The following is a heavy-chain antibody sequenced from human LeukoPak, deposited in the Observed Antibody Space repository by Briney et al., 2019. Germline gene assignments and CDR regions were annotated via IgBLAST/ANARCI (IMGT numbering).Heavy chain of an antibody. CDR1: GFTFSSYV. Sequence: PGGSLRLSCSASGFTFSSYVMNWVRQAPGKGLVWVSTISGIGGSTYYADSVKGRFTISRDNSKNTLYLQMNSLRAEDTAVYYCAKDLSGSSNCYDYWGQGTLVTVSS. CDR2: ISGIGGST. CDR3: AKDLSGSSNCYDY. J-gene: IGHJ4*02. V-gene: IGHV3-23*01. D-gene: IGHD2-15*01.